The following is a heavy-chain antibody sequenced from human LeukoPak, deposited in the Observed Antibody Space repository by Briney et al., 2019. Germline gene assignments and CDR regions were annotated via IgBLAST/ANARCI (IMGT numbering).Heavy chain of an antibody. V-gene: IGHV1-2*02. D-gene: IGHD2-2*01. CDR1: GYTFTGYY. J-gene: IGHJ6*03. Sequence: ASVKVSCKASGYTFTGYYMHWVRQAPGQGLEWMGWIYPNSGGTNYAQKFQGRVTMTRDTSISTAYMELSRLRSDDTAVYYCARGFGTSLNTYYYYYYMDVWGKGTTVTVSS. CDR2: IYPNSGGT. CDR3: ARGFGTSLNTYYYYYYMDV.